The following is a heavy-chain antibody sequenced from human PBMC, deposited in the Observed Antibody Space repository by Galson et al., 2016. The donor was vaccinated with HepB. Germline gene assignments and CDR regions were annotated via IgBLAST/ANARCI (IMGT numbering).Heavy chain of an antibody. CDR3: TRERRYCSDGSCYAFDY. CDR2: TYYRSAWLD. CDR1: GDSVSSNSAT. V-gene: IGHV6-1*01. Sequence: CAISGDSVSSNSATWNWIRQSPSRGLEWLGRTYYRSAWLDDYAISVKSRISINPDTSKNRFSLHLSSVTPEDTTVYYCTRERRYCSDGSCYAFDYWGLGILFTVSS. J-gene: IGHJ4*02. D-gene: IGHD2-15*01.